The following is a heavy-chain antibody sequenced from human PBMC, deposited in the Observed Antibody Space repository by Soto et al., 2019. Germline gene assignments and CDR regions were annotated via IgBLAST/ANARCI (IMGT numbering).Heavy chain of an antibody. CDR1: GFTFSSSA. V-gene: IGHV3-30-3*01. CDR3: ATIGSLDI. Sequence: GGSLRLSCAASGFTFSSSAMHWVRQAPGKGLEWLAVISYDGSNKYYADSVKGRFTISRDTSKNTLYLQMNSLRAEDTAVYYCATIGSLDIWGQGTMVTVSS. CDR2: ISYDGSNK. J-gene: IGHJ3*02. D-gene: IGHD3-10*01.